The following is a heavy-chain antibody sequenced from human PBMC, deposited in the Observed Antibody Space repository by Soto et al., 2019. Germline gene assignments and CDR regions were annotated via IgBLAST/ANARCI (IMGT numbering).Heavy chain of an antibody. CDR3: ARGGYSGFHFMFDY. CDR1: GGSISGGGYS. Sequence: PSETLSLTCAVSGGSISGGGYSWNWIRQPPGKALEYIGYIYHSGSTYYNPSLRSRVIISLDKSKNQFSLKLSSVTAADTAVYYCARGGYSGFHFMFDYWGQGTLVTVSS. V-gene: IGHV4-30-2*01. CDR2: IYHSGST. D-gene: IGHD5-12*01. J-gene: IGHJ4*02.